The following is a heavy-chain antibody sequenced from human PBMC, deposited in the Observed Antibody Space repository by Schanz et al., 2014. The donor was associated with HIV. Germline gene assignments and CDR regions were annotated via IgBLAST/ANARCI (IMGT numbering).Heavy chain of an antibody. D-gene: IGHD2-2*01. V-gene: IGHV3-30*18. CDR1: GFIFRTHG. Sequence: QVQLVETGGGVVQPGRSLRLSCAASGFIFRTHGMHWVRQAPGKGLEWVAVISYDGSNEYYGYSVKGRFTISRDNSKNTLYLQMNSLRREDTTVYYCAKVGRIYSTTWIDYWGQGTLVTVSS. CDR2: ISYDGSNE. CDR3: AKVGRIYSTTWIDY. J-gene: IGHJ4*02.